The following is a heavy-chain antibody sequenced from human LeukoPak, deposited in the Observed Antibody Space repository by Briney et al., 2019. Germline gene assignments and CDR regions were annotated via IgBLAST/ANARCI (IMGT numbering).Heavy chain of an antibody. D-gene: IGHD1-26*01. Sequence: SETLSLTCTVSGGSISSYYWSWIRQPPGKGLEWIGYLYYSGSTNYNPSLKSRVTISVDTSKNQFSLKLSSVTAADTAVYYCARVSGSYHCNHYYMDVWGKGTTVTVSS. CDR2: LYYSGST. CDR1: GGSISSYY. V-gene: IGHV4-59*01. CDR3: ARVSGSYHCNHYYMDV. J-gene: IGHJ6*03.